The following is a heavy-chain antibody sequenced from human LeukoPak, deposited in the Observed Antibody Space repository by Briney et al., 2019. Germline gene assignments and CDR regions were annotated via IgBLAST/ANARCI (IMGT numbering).Heavy chain of an antibody. CDR2: IRSKAFGGAP. CDR1: GFTFGDYA. Sequence: GGSLRLSCTASGFTFGDYAMNWVRQAPGKGLGWVGMIRSKAFGGAPEYAASVEGRFRISRDDSNYIAYLHMNSLKTEDPAVYYCKKVFGSADNLGYWGQGPLVTVSS. D-gene: IGHD3-10*01. V-gene: IGHV3-49*04. J-gene: IGHJ4*02. CDR3: KKVFGSADNLGY.